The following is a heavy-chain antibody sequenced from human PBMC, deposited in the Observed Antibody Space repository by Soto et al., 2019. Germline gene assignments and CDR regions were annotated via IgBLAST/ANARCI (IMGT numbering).Heavy chain of an antibody. CDR3: AKDRLYDILTGYLYFDY. CDR1: GFTFSSYA. Sequence: PGGSLGLSCAASGFTFSSYAMSWVRQAPGKGLEWVSAISGSGGSTYYADSVKGRFTISRDNSKNTLYLQMNSLRAEDTAVYYSAKDRLYDILTGYLYFDYWGQGTLVTVSS. V-gene: IGHV3-23*01. J-gene: IGHJ4*02. CDR2: ISGSGGST. D-gene: IGHD3-9*01.